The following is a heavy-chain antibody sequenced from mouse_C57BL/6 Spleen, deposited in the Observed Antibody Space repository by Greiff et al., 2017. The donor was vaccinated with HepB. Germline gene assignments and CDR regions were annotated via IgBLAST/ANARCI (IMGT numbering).Heavy chain of an antibody. CDR1: GFSLTSYG. J-gene: IGHJ2*01. CDR2: IWSGGST. V-gene: IGHV2-2*01. D-gene: IGHD3-2*02. Sequence: QVQLKESGPGLVQPSQSLSITCTVSGFSLTSYGVHWVRQSPGKGLEWLGVIWSGGSTDYNAAFISRLSNSKDNSKSQVFFKMNSLQADDTAIYYCARNGRSSGYVDFDYWGQGTTLTVSS. CDR3: ARNGRSSGYVDFDY.